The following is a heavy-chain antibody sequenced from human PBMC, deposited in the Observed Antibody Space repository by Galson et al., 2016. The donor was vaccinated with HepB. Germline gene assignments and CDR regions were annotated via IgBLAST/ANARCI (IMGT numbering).Heavy chain of an antibody. CDR3: AKTPRILRYFDWISGLDY. CDR2: ISYDGSNE. D-gene: IGHD3-9*01. Sequence: SLRLSCAASQFTFSSYGMHWVRQAPGKGLEWVAVISYDGSNEYYGDSAKGRFTISRDNSKSTLYLQINNVTTEDTAVYYCAKTPRILRYFDWISGLDYWGQGTLVIVSS. V-gene: IGHV3-30*18. CDR1: QFTFSSYG. J-gene: IGHJ4*02.